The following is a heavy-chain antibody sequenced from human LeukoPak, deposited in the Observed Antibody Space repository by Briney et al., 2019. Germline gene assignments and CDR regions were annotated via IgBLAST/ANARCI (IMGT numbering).Heavy chain of an antibody. CDR3: GGSQPLYFWGGPNGLYFDY. CDR2: INHSGST. D-gene: IGHD3-3*01. J-gene: IGHJ4*02. Sequence: SETLSLTCAVYGGSFSGYYWSWIRQPPGKGLEWIGEINHSGSTTYNPSLKSGVTISVDTSKNQFSLKLSSVTASDPAGYYCGGSQPLYFWGGPNGLYFDYWGQGTLVTVSS. CDR1: GGSFSGYY. V-gene: IGHV4-34*01.